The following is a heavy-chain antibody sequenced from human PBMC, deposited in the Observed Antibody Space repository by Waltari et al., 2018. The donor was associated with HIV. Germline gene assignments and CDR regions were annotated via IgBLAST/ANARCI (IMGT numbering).Heavy chain of an antibody. D-gene: IGHD6-19*01. J-gene: IGHJ2*01. Sequence: EVQLVETGGGLIQPGGSLRLSCAASGFTVSSNYMSWVRQAPWKGLEWVSVISCGGSTYYAASVKGRLTISRYNSKKTVYLQMNSLGAEDTAVYYCASLEQWLGYWYFDLWGRGTLVTVAS. CDR2: ISCGGST. V-gene: IGHV3-53*02. CDR1: GFTVSSNY. CDR3: ASLEQWLGYWYFDL.